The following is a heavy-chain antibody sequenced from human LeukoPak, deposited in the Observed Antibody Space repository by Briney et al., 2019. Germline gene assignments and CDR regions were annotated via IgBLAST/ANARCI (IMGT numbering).Heavy chain of an antibody. CDR2: INHSGST. Sequence: SETLSLTCAVYGGSFSGYYWSWIRQPPGKGLKWIGEINHSGSTNYNPSLKSRVTISVDTSKNQFSLKLSSVTAADTAVYYCARPMVRGVTSPAFDIWGQGTMVTVSS. D-gene: IGHD3-10*01. CDR1: GGSFSGYY. J-gene: IGHJ3*02. CDR3: ARPMVRGVTSPAFDI. V-gene: IGHV4-34*01.